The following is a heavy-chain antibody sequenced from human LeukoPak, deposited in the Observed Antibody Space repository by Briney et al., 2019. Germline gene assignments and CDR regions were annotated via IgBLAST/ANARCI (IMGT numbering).Heavy chain of an antibody. Sequence: GGSLRLSCAPSGFTAITNNMSWGRHAPGKGLGWVSVLYSDGKTKYADSVQGRFTISRDNSKNTLYLDMNSLSPDDTTVYYCARGVERLTVNTLAYCGQGTLVTVSS. D-gene: IGHD1-1*01. V-gene: IGHV3-53*01. CDR1: GFTAITNN. J-gene: IGHJ4*02. CDR3: ARGVERLTVNTLAY. CDR2: LYSDGKT.